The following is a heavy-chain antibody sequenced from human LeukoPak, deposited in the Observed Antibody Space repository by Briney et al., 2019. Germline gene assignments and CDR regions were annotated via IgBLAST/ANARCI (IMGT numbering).Heavy chain of an antibody. D-gene: IGHD1-26*01. CDR3: ARRQWGGNRFDP. J-gene: IGHJ5*02. CDR2: VSGYNGNT. CDR1: GYTFTSTG. Sequence: ASVKVSCKASGYTFTSTGIIWVRQAPGQGLEWMGWVSGYNGNTNYAQNLQGRVSMTTNTSTSTAYMGLRSLRSDDTAVYYCARRQWGGNRFDPWGQGTLVTVSS. V-gene: IGHV1-18*01.